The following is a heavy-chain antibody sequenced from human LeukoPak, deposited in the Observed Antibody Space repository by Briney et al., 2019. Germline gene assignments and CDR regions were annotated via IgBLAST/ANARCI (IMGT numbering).Heavy chain of an antibody. CDR3: ASGSSSYY. D-gene: IGHD6-6*01. CDR1: GFAFSTCA. V-gene: IGHV3-23*01. J-gene: IGHJ4*02. Sequence: GGSLRLSCAASGFAFSTCAMTWVRQAPGKGLEWVSVISRSGDSTYYADSVKGRFTISRDNAKNSLYLQMNSLRAEDTAVYYCASGSSSYYWGQGTLVTVSS. CDR2: ISRSGDST.